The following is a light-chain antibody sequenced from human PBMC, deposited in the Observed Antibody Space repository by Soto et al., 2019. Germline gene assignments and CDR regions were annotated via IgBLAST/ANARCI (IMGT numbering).Light chain of an antibody. J-gene: IGKJ4*01. CDR2: GAS. Sequence: EIVLTQSPGTLSLSPGERATLSCRASQSVSSIYLAWYQQKPGQPPRLLIYGASSRATGIPDRFSGSGSGTDFTLTISRLEPEDVAVYYCQQYGSSPLTFGGGTKVEIK. V-gene: IGKV3-20*01. CDR1: QSVSSIY. CDR3: QQYGSSPLT.